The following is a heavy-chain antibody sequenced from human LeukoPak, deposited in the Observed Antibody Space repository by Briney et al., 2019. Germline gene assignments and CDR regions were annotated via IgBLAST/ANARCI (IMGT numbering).Heavy chain of an antibody. Sequence: GGSLRLSCAASGFTFSSFAMHWVRQAPGKGLEWVAVISYDGSNKNYADSVKGRFTISRDNSKNTLYLQMNSLRAEDTAVYYCARVRSGSRGVKKSYYFDYWGQGTLVTVSS. J-gene: IGHJ4*02. V-gene: IGHV3-30*14. CDR2: ISYDGSNK. CDR1: GFTFSSFA. CDR3: ARVRSGSRGVKKSYYFDY. D-gene: IGHD6-13*01.